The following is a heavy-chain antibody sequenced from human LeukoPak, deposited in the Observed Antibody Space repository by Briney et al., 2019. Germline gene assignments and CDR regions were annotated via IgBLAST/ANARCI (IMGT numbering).Heavy chain of an antibody. CDR3: ARQTIAAAGVDY. CDR2: INHSGST. V-gene: IGHV4-34*01. D-gene: IGHD6-13*01. Sequence: SETLSPTCAVYGGSFSGYYWSWIRQPPGKGLEWIGEINHSGSTNYNPSLKSRVTISVDTSKNQFSLKLSSVTAADTAVYYCARQTIAAAGVDYWGQGTLVTVSS. J-gene: IGHJ4*02. CDR1: GGSFSGYY.